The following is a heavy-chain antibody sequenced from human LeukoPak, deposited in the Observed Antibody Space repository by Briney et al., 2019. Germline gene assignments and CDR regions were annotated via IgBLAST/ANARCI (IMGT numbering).Heavy chain of an antibody. CDR1: GFAFKTYA. V-gene: IGHV3-30-3*01. Sequence: GGSLRLSCAASGFAFKTYAIHWVRQTPGKGLEWVTFISYDGVVKYYADSVKGRLIISRDNSKNTVNLHMSSLRPEDTAVYYCARDLSTHYPIDFWGPGTLVSVSS. CDR3: ARDLSTHYPIDF. CDR2: ISYDGVVK. J-gene: IGHJ4*02. D-gene: IGHD2/OR15-2a*01.